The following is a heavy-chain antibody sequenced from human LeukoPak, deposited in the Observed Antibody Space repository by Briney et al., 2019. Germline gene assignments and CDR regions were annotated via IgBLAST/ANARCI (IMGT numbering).Heavy chain of an antibody. V-gene: IGHV3-23*01. CDR2: ISGNGGHT. CDR1: GFTFSSYA. Sequence: GGSLRLSCAASGFTFSSYAMNWVRQAPGKGLEWVSTISGNGGHTYYTDSVKGRFTISRDNSKNTLYLQMNSLRAEDTAVYYCAKQLPSAYCGGDCYSRPFGYWGQGTLVTVSS. CDR3: AKQLPSAYCGGDCYSRPFGY. J-gene: IGHJ4*02. D-gene: IGHD2-21*02.